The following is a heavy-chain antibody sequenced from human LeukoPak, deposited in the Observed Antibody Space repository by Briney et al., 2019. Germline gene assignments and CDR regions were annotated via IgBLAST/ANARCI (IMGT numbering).Heavy chain of an antibody. Sequence: GGSLRLSCAASGFTFSSYDMHWVRHATGKGLEWVSAIGTAGDTYYPGSVKGRFTISRENAKNSLYLQMNSLRAGDTAVYYCARSWGDVSSGYYYGMDVWGQGTRSPSP. V-gene: IGHV3-13*01. CDR1: GFTFSSYD. D-gene: IGHD7-27*01. CDR2: IGTAGDT. CDR3: ARSWGDVSSGYYYGMDV. J-gene: IGHJ6*02.